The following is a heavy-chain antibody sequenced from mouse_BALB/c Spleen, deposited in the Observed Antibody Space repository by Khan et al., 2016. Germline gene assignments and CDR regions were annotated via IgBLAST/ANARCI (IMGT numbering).Heavy chain of an antibody. J-gene: IGHJ2*01. CDR1: GYSITSGYY. CDR3: ARRFDY. V-gene: IGHV3-6*02. CDR2: ISYDGSN. Sequence: EVQLQESGPGLVKPSQSLSLTCSVTGYSITSGYYWNWIRQFPGNKLEWMGYISYDGSNNYNPSLKNRISITRDTSKHQLFLKLNSVTTEDAATYYCARRFDYWGQGTTLTVSS.